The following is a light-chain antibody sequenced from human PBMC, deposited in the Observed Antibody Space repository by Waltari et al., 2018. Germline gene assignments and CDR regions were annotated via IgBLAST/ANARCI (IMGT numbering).Light chain of an antibody. V-gene: IGKV3D-15*01. Sequence: EIVMTQSPATLSVSPGYRATLSCRASQSVSSNLAWYRQKPGQAPRLLIYGASTRATGIPARFSGTGSGTEFTLTISSLQSEDFAVYYCQQYNNWPPLFTFGPGTKVDMK. J-gene: IGKJ3*01. CDR3: QQYNNWPPLFT. CDR2: GAS. CDR1: QSVSSN.